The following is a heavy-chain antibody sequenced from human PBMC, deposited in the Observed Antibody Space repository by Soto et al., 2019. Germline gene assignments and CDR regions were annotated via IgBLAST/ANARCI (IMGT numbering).Heavy chain of an antibody. CDR2: IYYSGST. D-gene: IGHD3-22*01. J-gene: IGHJ6*02. Sequence: QVQLQESGPGLVKPSETLSLTCTVSGDSISSYYWSWIRQPPGKGLEWIGYIYYSGSTNYNPSLKGRVTISVDTSKNQFSLKLSSVTAADTAVYYCARVRDSSGRKGGMDVWGQGTTVTVSS. CDR1: GDSISSYY. CDR3: ARVRDSSGRKGGMDV. V-gene: IGHV4-59*08.